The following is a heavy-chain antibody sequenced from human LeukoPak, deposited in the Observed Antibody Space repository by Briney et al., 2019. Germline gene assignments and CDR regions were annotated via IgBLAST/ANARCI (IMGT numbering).Heavy chain of an antibody. Sequence: PSETLSLTCAVYGGSFSGYYWSWIRQPPGKGLEWIGEINHSGSTNYNPSLKSRVTISVDTSKNQFSLKLSSVTAADTAVYYCASPRSYSSGWYNDAFDIWGQGTMVTVSS. CDR3: ASPRSYSSGWYNDAFDI. CDR2: INHSGST. D-gene: IGHD6-19*01. CDR1: GGSFSGYY. J-gene: IGHJ3*02. V-gene: IGHV4-34*01.